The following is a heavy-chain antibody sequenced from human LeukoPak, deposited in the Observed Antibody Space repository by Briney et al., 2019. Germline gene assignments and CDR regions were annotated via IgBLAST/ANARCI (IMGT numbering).Heavy chain of an antibody. Sequence: GGSLRLSCAASGFTFSSYGMHWVRQAPGKGLEWVAFIRYDGSNKYYADSVKGRFTISRDNSKNTPYLQMNSLRAEDTAVYYCAKEITIFGVVTDYWGQGTLVTVSS. CDR3: AKEITIFGVVTDY. J-gene: IGHJ4*02. D-gene: IGHD3-3*01. CDR2: IRYDGSNK. CDR1: GFTFSSYG. V-gene: IGHV3-30*02.